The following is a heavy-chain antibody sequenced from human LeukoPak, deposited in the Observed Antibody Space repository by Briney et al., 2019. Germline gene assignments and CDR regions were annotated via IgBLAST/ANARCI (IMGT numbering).Heavy chain of an antibody. V-gene: IGHV3-20*04. CDR1: GFTFDDYG. Sequence: GGSLRLSCAASGFTFDDYGLSWVRQAPGKGLEWVSGINWNGGSTGYADSVKGRFTISRDNAKNSLFLQMNSLRAEDTAVYYCANQHMDYFDYWGQGTLVTVSS. D-gene: IGHD2-21*01. CDR3: ANQHMDYFDY. J-gene: IGHJ4*02. CDR2: INWNGGST.